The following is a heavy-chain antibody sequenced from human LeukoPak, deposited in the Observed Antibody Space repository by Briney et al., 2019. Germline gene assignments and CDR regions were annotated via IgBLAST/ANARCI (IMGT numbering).Heavy chain of an antibody. CDR1: GGSISSSSYY. Sequence: SETLSLTCTVSGGSISSSSYYWGWIRQPPGKGLEWIGSIYYSGSTYYNPSLKSRVTISVDTSKNQFSLKLSSVTAADTAVYYCARCGVYCTSSSCPSRGFLDYWGQGTLVTVSS. CDR3: ARCGVYCTSSSCPSRGFLDY. V-gene: IGHV4-39*07. D-gene: IGHD2-2*01. J-gene: IGHJ4*02. CDR2: IYYSGST.